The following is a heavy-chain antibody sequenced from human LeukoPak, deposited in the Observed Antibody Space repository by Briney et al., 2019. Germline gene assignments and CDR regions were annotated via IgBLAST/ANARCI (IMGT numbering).Heavy chain of an antibody. V-gene: IGHV4-59*12. CDR1: GGSTSDYY. CDR2: ISYSGIT. J-gene: IGHJ4*02. CDR3: ASVYDSSGRFDY. Sequence: SETLSLTCTVSGGSTSDYYWSWIRQPPGKGLEWIGYISYSGITNYNPSLKSRVTISVDTSKNQFSLKLNSVTAADTAVYYCASVYDSSGRFDYWGQGTLVTVSS. D-gene: IGHD3-22*01.